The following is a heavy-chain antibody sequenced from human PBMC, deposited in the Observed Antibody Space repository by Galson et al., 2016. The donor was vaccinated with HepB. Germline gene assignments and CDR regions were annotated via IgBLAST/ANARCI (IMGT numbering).Heavy chain of an antibody. Sequence: SQRLSCAASGFSFSNYWMTWVRQTTGKGLEWVADINKDGSENRYVDSVMGRFTISRDNAKNSLFLQMNSLRAEDTAVYYCARDSGYCNNFDCKGDAFDMWGQGTMVTVSS. CDR3: ARDSGYCNNFDCKGDAFDM. V-gene: IGHV3-7*04. CDR1: GFSFSNYW. J-gene: IGHJ3*02. D-gene: IGHD2-8*01. CDR2: INKDGSEN.